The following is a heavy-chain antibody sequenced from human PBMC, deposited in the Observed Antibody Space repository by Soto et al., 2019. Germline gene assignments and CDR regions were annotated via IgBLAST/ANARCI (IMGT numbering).Heavy chain of an antibody. J-gene: IGHJ4*02. CDR1: GVSISSLY. CDR2: IYYSGST. Sequence: SEPLPLTWTVSGVSISSLYWLWIRQPPGKGLEWIGYIYYSGSTNYNPSLKSRVTISVDTSKNQFSLKLSSVTAADTAVYYCARRWGGTFDYWGQGTLVTVSS. V-gene: IGHV4-59*11. CDR3: ARRWGGTFDY. D-gene: IGHD2-21*01.